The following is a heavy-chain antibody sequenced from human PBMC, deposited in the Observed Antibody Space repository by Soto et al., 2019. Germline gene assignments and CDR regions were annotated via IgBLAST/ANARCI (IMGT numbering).Heavy chain of an antibody. D-gene: IGHD2-21*02. CDR2: IDGSGTAM. CDR3: ARQLYTVVTPQDY. CDR1: GFTFSNFR. V-gene: IGHV3-48*02. J-gene: IGHJ4*02. Sequence: PGGSLRLSCAASGFTFSNFRMNWIRQAPGKGLEGVSHIDGSGTAMSYVDSVQGRFTISRDNAKNSLYLEMTSLRDEDTAVYYCARQLYTVVTPQDYWGRGRLVTVSS.